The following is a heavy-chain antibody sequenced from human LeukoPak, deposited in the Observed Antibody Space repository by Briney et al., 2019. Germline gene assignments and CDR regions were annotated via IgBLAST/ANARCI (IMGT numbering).Heavy chain of an antibody. CDR2: ISGSGGST. D-gene: IGHD3-22*01. Sequence: GGSLRLSCAASGFTSSSYAMSWVRQAPGKGLEWVSAISGSGGSTYYADSVKGRFTISRDNSKNTLYLQMNSLRAEDTAVYYCAKDVDYYDSSFDFDYWGQGTLVTVSS. J-gene: IGHJ4*02. CDR1: GFTSSSYA. CDR3: AKDVDYYDSSFDFDY. V-gene: IGHV3-23*01.